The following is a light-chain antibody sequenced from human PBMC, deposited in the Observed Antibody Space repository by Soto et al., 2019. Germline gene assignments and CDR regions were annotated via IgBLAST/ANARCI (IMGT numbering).Light chain of an antibody. CDR3: QQYGNSWT. CDR2: GAS. Sequence: EIVLTQSPGTLSLSPGERATLSCRASRSVTSGYLAWYHQKPGQAPRLLIYGASIRATGIPDRFSGSGSGTDFTLTISRLEPDDFAVYYCQQYGNSWTFGQGTKVEIK. CDR1: RSVTSGY. V-gene: IGKV3-20*01. J-gene: IGKJ1*01.